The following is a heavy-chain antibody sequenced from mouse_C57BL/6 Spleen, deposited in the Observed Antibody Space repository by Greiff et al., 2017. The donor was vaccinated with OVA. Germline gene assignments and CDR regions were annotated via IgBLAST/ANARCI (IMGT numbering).Heavy chain of an antibody. V-gene: IGHV1-81*01. CDR1: GYTFTSYG. CDR2: IYPRSGNT. D-gene: IGHD1-1*01. J-gene: IGHJ3*01. Sequence: VQLQQSGAELARPGASVKLSCKASGYTFTSYGISWVKQRTGQGLEWIGEIYPRSGNTYYNEKFKGKATLTADTSSSTAYMELRSLTSEDSAVYICAREGGYYGSSPAWFAYWGQGTLVTVSA. CDR3: AREGGYYGSSPAWFAY.